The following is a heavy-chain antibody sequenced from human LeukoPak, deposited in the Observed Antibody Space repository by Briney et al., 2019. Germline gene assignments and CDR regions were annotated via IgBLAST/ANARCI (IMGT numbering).Heavy chain of an antibody. D-gene: IGHD6-6*01. Sequence: GGSLRLSCAASGFTFSSYSMNWVRQAPGKGLEWVSYISSSSSTIYYADSVKGRFTISRDNAKNSLYLQMNSLRAEDTAVYYCARDSGIAARSSRYFDYWGQGTLVTVSS. CDR2: ISSSSSTI. J-gene: IGHJ4*02. CDR1: GFTFSSYS. CDR3: ARDSGIAARSSRYFDY. V-gene: IGHV3-48*04.